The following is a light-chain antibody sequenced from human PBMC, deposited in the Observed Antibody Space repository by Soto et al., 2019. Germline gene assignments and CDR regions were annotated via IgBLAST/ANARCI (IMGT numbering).Light chain of an antibody. Sequence: QLVLTQSSSASASLGSSVKLTCTLSSGHSSYIIAWHQQQPGKAPRYLVKLEGSGSYNKGSGVPDRFSGSSSGADRYLTISNLQSDDEADYYCETWDSNTRVFGGGTKLTVL. CDR1: SGHSSYI. V-gene: IGLV4-60*03. J-gene: IGLJ2*01. CDR2: LEGSGSY. CDR3: ETWDSNTRV.